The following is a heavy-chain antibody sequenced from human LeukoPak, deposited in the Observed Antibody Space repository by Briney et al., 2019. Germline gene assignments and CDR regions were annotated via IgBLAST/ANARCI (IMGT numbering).Heavy chain of an antibody. J-gene: IGHJ4*02. CDR1: GYTFTSYG. CDR2: ISAYNGNT. Sequence: ASVKVSCKASGYTFTSYGISWVRQAPGQGLEWMGWISAYNGNTNYAQKLQGRVTITTDTSTSTAYMELRSLRSDDTAVYYCARDTIGYCSSTSCGLADYWGQGTLVTVSS. D-gene: IGHD2-2*01. CDR3: ARDTIGYCSSTSCGLADY. V-gene: IGHV1-18*01.